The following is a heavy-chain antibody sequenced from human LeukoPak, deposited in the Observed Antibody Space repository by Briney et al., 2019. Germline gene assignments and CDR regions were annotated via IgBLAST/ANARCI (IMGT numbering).Heavy chain of an antibody. CDR1: GGTFSSYA. V-gene: IGHV1-69*01. D-gene: IGHD1-1*01. J-gene: IGHJ4*02. CDR2: IIPIFGTA. Sequence: AASVKVSCKASGGTFSSYAISWVRQAPGQGLEWMGGIIPIFGTANYAQKFQGRVTITADESTSTAYMELRSLRSDDTAVYYCARGAQYLPTTFDYWGQGTLITVSS. CDR3: ARGAQYLPTTFDY.